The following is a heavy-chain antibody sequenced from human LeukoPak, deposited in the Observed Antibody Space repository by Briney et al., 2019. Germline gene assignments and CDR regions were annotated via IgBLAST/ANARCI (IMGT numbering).Heavy chain of an antibody. V-gene: IGHV3-30-3*01. CDR3: ARVRTITAAGFPAESFQH. J-gene: IGHJ1*01. CDR1: GFTFSSYA. CDR2: ISYDGSNK. D-gene: IGHD6-13*01. Sequence: PGRSLRLSCAASGFTFSSYAMHWVRQAPGKGLEWVAVISYDGSNKYYADSVKGRFTISRDNSKNTLYLQVNSLRAEDTAVYYCARVRTITAAGFPAESFQHWGQGTLVTVSS.